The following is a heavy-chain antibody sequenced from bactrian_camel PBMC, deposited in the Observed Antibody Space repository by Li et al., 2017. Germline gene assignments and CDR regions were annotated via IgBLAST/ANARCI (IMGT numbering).Heavy chain of an antibody. J-gene: IGHJ4*01. CDR1: GFTFDDSD. Sequence: QLVESGGGLVQPGGSLRLSCTASGFTFDDSDMGWYRQAPGNECELVSTISSDGSTYYADSVKGRFTISQDNAKNTVYLQMNSLKPEDTAMYYCAADGGYCRPERPYAYNYWGQGTQVTVS. CDR2: ISSDGST. CDR3: AADGGYCRPERPYAYNY. D-gene: IGHD2*01. V-gene: IGHV3S60*01.